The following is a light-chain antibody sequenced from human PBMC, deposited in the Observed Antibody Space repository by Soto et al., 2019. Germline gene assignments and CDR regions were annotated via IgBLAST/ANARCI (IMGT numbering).Light chain of an antibody. CDR2: GAS. J-gene: IGKJ4*01. Sequence: EIVLTQSPGTLSLSPGERATLSCRASQSVSSSYLAWYQQKPGQAPRLLIYGASSRATGIPDRFSGSGSGTDFTLTISRLEPEDFAVYYCQQYGSLFIFGGGTKVQIK. CDR3: QQYGSLFI. CDR1: QSVSSSY. V-gene: IGKV3-20*01.